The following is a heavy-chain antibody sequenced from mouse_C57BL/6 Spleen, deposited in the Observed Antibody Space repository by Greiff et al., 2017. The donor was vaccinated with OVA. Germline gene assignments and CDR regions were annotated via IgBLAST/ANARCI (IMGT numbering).Heavy chain of an antibody. J-gene: IGHJ2*01. CDR1: GYTFTDYE. V-gene: IGHV1-15*01. D-gene: IGHD2-3*01. CDR2: IDPETGGT. Sequence: VQLQQSGAELVRPGASVTLSCKASGYTFTDYEMHWVKQTPVHGLEWIGAIDPETGGTAYNQKFKGKAILTADKSSSTAYMELHSLTSEDSAVYYCTRSYDGYYFDYWGQGTTLTVSS. CDR3: TRSYDGYYFDY.